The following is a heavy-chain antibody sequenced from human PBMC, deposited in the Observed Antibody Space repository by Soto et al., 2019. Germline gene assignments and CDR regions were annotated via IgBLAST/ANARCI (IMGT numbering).Heavy chain of an antibody. CDR3: ARGAINYYYEDV. CDR1: GFSFSDFS. CDR2: IDRDGSTT. Sequence: GGSLRLSCAASGFSFSDFSMNWFRQAPGKGLEWVSCIDRDGSTTNYTDSVKGRFTISRDNAKNTVYLEMNRLRVEDTADYYCARGAINYYYEDVWGKGTTVTVSS. J-gene: IGHJ6*03. V-gene: IGHV3-74*01.